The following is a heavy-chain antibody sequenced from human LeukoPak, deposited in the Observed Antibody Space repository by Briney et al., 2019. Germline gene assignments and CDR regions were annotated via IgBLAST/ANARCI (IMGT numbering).Heavy chain of an antibody. J-gene: IGHJ4*02. V-gene: IGHV4-30-4*01. D-gene: IGHD3-22*01. CDR3: ARASETYYYDSSGYYHDY. CDR1: GGSISSGDYY. Sequence: SETLSLTCTVSGGSISSGDYYWSWIRQPPGKGPEWIGYIYYSGSTYYNPSLKSRVTISVDTSKNQFSLKLNSVTAADTAVYYCARASETYYYDSSGYYHDYWGQGTLVTVSS. CDR2: IYYSGST.